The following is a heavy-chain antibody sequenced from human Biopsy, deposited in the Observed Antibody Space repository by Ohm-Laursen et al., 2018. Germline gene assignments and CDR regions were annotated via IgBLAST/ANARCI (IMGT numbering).Heavy chain of an antibody. CDR2: NVPILGTG. Sequence: SVKVSCKAPGGTFSNYGVNWVRQAPGQGLEWLGGNVPILGTGNYAQKFQDRVTVAADTSTSTATMELRSLRSDDTAVYYCATKLTGYFHHWGQGTLVSVSS. D-gene: IGHD3-9*01. CDR3: ATKLTGYFHH. CDR1: GGTFSNYG. J-gene: IGHJ1*01. V-gene: IGHV1-69*06.